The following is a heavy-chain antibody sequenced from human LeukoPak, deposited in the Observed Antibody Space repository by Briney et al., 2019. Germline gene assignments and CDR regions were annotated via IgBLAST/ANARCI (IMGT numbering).Heavy chain of an antibody. J-gene: IGHJ6*03. CDR2: INHSGST. D-gene: IGHD3-22*01. V-gene: IGHV4-39*07. CDR1: GGSISSSSYY. CDR3: ARLTYYYDSSGYYYRGYYYYYMDV. Sequence: SETLSLTCTVSGGSISSSSYYWGWIRQPPGKGLEWIGEINHSGSTNYNPSLKSRVTISVDTSKNQFSLKLSSVTAADTAVYYCARLTYYYDSSGYYYRGYYYYYMDVWGKGTTVTISS.